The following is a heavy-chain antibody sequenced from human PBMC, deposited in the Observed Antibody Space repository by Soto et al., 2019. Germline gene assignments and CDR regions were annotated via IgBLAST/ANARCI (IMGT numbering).Heavy chain of an antibody. V-gene: IGHV3-11*01. J-gene: IGHJ6*03. D-gene: IGHD5-18*01. Sequence: PGGALGLFCTASGFTFGDFAMGRFRQAPGEGLGGGSYISGCGGTIYYADSVKGRSTNTRDSAQNSLSLHMTGLRAEDTALYYCARGRGAYSYRSKYSYTMDVWGKGTTVTVSS. CDR2: ISGCGGTI. CDR1: GFTFGDFA. CDR3: ARGRGAYSYRSKYSYTMDV.